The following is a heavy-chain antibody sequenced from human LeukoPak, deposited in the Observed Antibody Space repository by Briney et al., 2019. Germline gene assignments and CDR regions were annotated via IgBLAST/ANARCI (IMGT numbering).Heavy chain of an antibody. J-gene: IGHJ4*02. CDR2: IFYSGRI. CDR3: ARGQKYIYGYTATELGSRYFDY. D-gene: IGHD5-18*01. V-gene: IGHV4-59*01. CDR1: GGSISSYY. Sequence: SETLSLTCTVSGGSISSYYWNWIRQPPGKGLEYIGYIFYSGRINYNPSLKSRVTISVDTSKNWFSLRLTSVTAADTAVYYCARGQKYIYGYTATELGSRYFDYWGQGTLVTVSS.